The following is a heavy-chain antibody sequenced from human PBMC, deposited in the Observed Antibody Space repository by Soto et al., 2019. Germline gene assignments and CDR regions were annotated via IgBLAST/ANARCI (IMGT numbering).Heavy chain of an antibody. J-gene: IGHJ5*02. Sequence: SQTLSLTCAISGDSVSSNSAACNWIRQSPSRGLEWLGRTYYRSKWYNDYAVSVKSRITINPDTSKNQFSLQLNSVTPEDTAVYYCARARSLGYCSGGSCLTFDPWGQGTLVTVSS. CDR1: GDSVSSNSAA. V-gene: IGHV6-1*01. CDR2: TYYRSKWYN. CDR3: ARARSLGYCSGGSCLTFDP. D-gene: IGHD2-15*01.